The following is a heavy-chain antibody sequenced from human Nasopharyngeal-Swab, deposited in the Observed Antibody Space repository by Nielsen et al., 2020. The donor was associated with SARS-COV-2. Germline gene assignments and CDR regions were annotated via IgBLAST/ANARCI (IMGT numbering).Heavy chain of an antibody. D-gene: IGHD3-22*01. Sequence: PGKALEWLALIYWNDDKRYSPSLKSRLTITKDTSKNQVVLTMTNMDPVDTATYYCAHRTYYYDSSGYYYVWDFDYWGQGTLVTVPS. V-gene: IGHV2-5*01. CDR2: IYWNDDK. J-gene: IGHJ4*02. CDR3: AHRTYYYDSSGYYYVWDFDY.